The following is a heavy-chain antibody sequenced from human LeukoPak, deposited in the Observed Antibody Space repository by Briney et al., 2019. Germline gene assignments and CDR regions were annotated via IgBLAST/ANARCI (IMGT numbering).Heavy chain of an antibody. D-gene: IGHD3-10*01. V-gene: IGHV1-8*01. CDR1: GYTFTSYD. J-gene: IGHJ4*02. CDR3: ARGGTYLPFGY. CDR2: MNANSGDT. Sequence: GASVKVSCKASGYTFTSYDINWVRQATGQGLEWMGWMNANSGDTGYAQNFQGRVTMTRNTSISTAYMELSSLRSEDTAIYYCARGGTYLPFGYWGQGTLVTVPS.